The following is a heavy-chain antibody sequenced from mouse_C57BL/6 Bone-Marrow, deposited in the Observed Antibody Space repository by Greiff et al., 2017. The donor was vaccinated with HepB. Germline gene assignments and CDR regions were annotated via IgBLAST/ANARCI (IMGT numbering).Heavy chain of an antibody. V-gene: IGHV1-69*01. J-gene: IGHJ2*01. CDR1: GYTFTSYW. CDR2: IDPSDSYT. Sequence: VKLQQPGAELVMPGASVKLSCKASGYTFTSYWMHWVKQRPGQGLEWIGEIDPSDSYTNYNQKFKGKSTLTVDKSSSTAYMQLSSLTSEDSAVYYCARNGLRDYWGQGTTLTVSS. CDR3: ARNGLRDY.